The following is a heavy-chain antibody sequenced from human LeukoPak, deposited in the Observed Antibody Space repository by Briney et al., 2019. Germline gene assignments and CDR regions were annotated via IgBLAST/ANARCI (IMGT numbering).Heavy chain of an antibody. D-gene: IGHD3-10*01. V-gene: IGHV4-39*07. CDR2: IYYSGST. J-gene: IGHJ4*02. CDR1: GGSISSSYYY. CDR3: ARESSGSSARDY. Sequence: PSETLSLTCTVSGGSISSSYYYWGWIRQPPGKGLEWIGNIYYSGSTYYNPSLKSRVTISVDTSKNQFSLKLRSGTAADTAVYYCARESSGSSARDYWGQGTLVTVSS.